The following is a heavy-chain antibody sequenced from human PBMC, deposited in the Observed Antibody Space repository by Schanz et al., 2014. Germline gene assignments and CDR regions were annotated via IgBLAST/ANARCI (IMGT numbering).Heavy chain of an antibody. Sequence: QVQLQESGPRLVKSSETLSLICTVSGGSVSSNSYHWNWIRQHPGKGLEWIGYIYDSGNTYYNPSLKSRVTMSIDTSENQCSLNLRSVTGADTAVYYCARPSDSSWYMDVWGKGTTVTVSS. V-gene: IGHV4-31*03. CDR1: GGSVSSNSYH. J-gene: IGHJ6*03. D-gene: IGHD2-21*02. CDR2: IYDSGNT. CDR3: ARPSDSSWYMDV.